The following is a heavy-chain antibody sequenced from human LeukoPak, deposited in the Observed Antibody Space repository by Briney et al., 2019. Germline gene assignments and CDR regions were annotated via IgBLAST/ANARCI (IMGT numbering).Heavy chain of an antibody. D-gene: IGHD1-7*01. CDR1: GGSFSGYY. V-gene: IGHV4-34*01. CDR2: INHSGST. J-gene: IGHJ6*02. CDR3: ARTPFSITGTTYYYGMDV. Sequence: SETLSLTCAVYGGSFSGYYWSWIRQPPGKGLEWIGEINHSGSTNYNPSPKSRVTISVDTSKNQFSLKLSSVTAADTAVYYCARTPFSITGTTYYYGMDVWGQGTTVTVSS.